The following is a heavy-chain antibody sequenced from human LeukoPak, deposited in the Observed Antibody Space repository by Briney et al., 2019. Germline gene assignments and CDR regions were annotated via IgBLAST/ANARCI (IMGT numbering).Heavy chain of an antibody. Sequence: SETLSLTCAVSGGSISSGGYSWSWIRQPPGTGLEWIGYIYHSGSTYYNPSLKSRVTISVDRSKNQFSLKLSSVTAADTAVYYCARGPPYDAFDIWGQGTMVTVSS. CDR3: ARGPPYDAFDI. V-gene: IGHV4-30-2*01. CDR1: GGSISSGGYS. J-gene: IGHJ3*02. CDR2: IYHSGST.